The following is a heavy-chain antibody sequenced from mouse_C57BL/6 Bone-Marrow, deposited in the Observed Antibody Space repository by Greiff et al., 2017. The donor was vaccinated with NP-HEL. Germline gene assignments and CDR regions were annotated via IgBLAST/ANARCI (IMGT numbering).Heavy chain of an antibody. Sequence: VQLQQSGPELVKPGASVKISCKASGYAFSSSWMNWVKQRPGKGLEWIGRIYPGDGDTNYNGKFKGKATLTADKSSSTAYMQRSSLTSEDSAVYFCARPRGPAWFAYWGQGTLVTVSA. CDR2: IYPGDGDT. V-gene: IGHV1-82*01. J-gene: IGHJ3*01. CDR1: GYAFSSSW. CDR3: ARPRGPAWFAY.